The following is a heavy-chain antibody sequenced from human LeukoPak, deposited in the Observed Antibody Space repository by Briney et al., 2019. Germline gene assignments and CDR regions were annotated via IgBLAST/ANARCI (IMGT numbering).Heavy chain of an antibody. CDR1: GFTFSSYA. Sequence: GGSLRLSCAASGFTFSSYAMSWVRQAPGKGLEWVSAISGSGGSTCYADSVKGRFTISRDNSKNTLYLQMNSLRAEDTAVYYCAKDGVGGGYLTHFDYWGQGTLVTVSS. CDR3: AKDGVGGGYLTHFDY. CDR2: ISGSGGST. V-gene: IGHV3-23*01. D-gene: IGHD1-26*01. J-gene: IGHJ4*02.